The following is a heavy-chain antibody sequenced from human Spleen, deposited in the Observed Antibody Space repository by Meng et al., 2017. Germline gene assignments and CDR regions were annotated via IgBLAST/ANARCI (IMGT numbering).Heavy chain of an antibody. CDR3: ARRYSSGRYGSDY. CDR1: GFTFSSYS. D-gene: IGHD6-19*01. J-gene: IGHJ4*02. CDR2: ISSSSSYI. Sequence: GESLKISCAASGFTFSSYSMNWVRQAPGKGLEWVSSISSSSSYIYYADSVKGRFTISRDNAKNSLYLQMNSLRAEDTAVYYCARRYSSGRYGSDYWGQGTLVTVSS. V-gene: IGHV3-21*01.